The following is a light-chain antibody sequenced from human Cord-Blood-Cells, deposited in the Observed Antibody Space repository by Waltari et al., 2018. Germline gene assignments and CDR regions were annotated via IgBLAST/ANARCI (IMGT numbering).Light chain of an antibody. J-gene: IGLJ2*01. Sequence: QSALPQPASVSGSPGQSTPIPCTGTSSDVGGYNYVPWYQQHPGKAPKLMIYDVSKRPSGVSNRFSGSKSGNTASLTISGLQAEDEADYYCSSYTSSSTLVFGGGTKLTVL. CDR1: SSDVGGYNY. CDR3: SSYTSSSTLV. CDR2: DVS. V-gene: IGLV2-14*01.